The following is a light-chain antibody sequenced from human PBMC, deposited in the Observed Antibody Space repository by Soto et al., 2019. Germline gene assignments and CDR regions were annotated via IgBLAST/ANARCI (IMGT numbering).Light chain of an antibody. CDR1: QTISSFY. V-gene: IGKV3-20*01. CDR3: QQYGGSPPYT. J-gene: IGKJ2*01. Sequence: IVLTQSPGTLSLSPGERATLSCRASQTISSFYLAWYQQKPGQAPRLLIFAASRRATGIPERFSGSGSGTDFALTISGLEPEDCAVYYCQQYGGSPPYTFGQGTKLEIK. CDR2: AAS.